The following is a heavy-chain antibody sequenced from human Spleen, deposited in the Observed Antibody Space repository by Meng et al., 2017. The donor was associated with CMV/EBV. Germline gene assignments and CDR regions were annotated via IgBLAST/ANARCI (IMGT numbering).Heavy chain of an antibody. CDR1: GFTFSSHT. J-gene: IGHJ4*02. V-gene: IGHV3-21*01. CDR3: ARGGDMATIAQYYFAY. Sequence: GESLKISCAASGFTFSSHTMTWVRQVRGKGLEWVSSVSSSSSYIYYADSVKGRFTISRDNAKNSLYLQMNSLRAEDTAMYYCARGGDMATIAQYYFAYWGQGTLVTVSS. D-gene: IGHD5-24*01. CDR2: VSSSSSYI.